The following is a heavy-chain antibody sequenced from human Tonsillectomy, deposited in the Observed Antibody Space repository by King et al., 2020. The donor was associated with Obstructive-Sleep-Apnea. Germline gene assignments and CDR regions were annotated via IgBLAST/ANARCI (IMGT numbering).Heavy chain of an antibody. D-gene: IGHD3-16*01. CDR2: IRSNIRTI. CDR1: GITFSSYS. Sequence: VQLVESGGGLVQPGGALRLSCSASGITFSSYSMNVVRQAPGKGLGGGSSIRSNIRTIYYADSVKGRFTISRDNAKNSLYLQMNSLRAEDTAVYYCATGGPDAFDFWGRGTMVTVSS. J-gene: IGHJ3*01. V-gene: IGHV3-48*04. CDR3: ATGGPDAFDF.